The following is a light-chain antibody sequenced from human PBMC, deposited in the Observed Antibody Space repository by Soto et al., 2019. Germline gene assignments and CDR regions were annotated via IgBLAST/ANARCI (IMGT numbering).Light chain of an antibody. Sequence: EIVLTQSPATLSLSPGERATLSCRAIQSVSSYLAWYQQKPGQAPRLLIYGAFKRATGIPDRFSGSGSGTDFTLTISRMEPEDFAVYCCQQYGSSPRTFGQGTKVDIK. CDR3: QQYGSSPRT. J-gene: IGKJ1*01. V-gene: IGKV3-20*01. CDR1: QSVSSY. CDR2: GAF.